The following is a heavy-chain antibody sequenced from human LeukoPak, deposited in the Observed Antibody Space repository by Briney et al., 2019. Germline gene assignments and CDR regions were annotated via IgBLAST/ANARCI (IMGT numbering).Heavy chain of an antibody. J-gene: IGHJ5*02. CDR1: GFTFSSYG. CDR2: ISGSGGST. V-gene: IGHV3-23*01. CDR3: AKDRAFMTTVTHNWFDP. D-gene: IGHD4-17*01. Sequence: GGSLRLSCAASGFTFSSYGMSWVRQAPGKGLEWVSAISGSGGSTYYADSVKGRFTISRDNSKNTLYLQMNSLRAEDTAVYYCAKDRAFMTTVTHNWFDPWGQGTLATVSS.